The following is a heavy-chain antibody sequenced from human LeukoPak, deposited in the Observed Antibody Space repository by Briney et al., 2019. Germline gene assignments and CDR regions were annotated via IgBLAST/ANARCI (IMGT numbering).Heavy chain of an antibody. CDR2: TSYSGSA. Sequence: SATLSLTCTVSGDSISNSRYCWGWIRQPPGRGLEWIGTTSYSGSAYYNPSLKSRVTMPVDTSKNQFSLKLSSVTAADTAVYYCARDTSHWFGELDYWGQGTLVTVSS. V-gene: IGHV4-39*02. CDR1: GDSISNSRYC. J-gene: IGHJ4*02. CDR3: ARDTSHWFGELDY. D-gene: IGHD3-10*01.